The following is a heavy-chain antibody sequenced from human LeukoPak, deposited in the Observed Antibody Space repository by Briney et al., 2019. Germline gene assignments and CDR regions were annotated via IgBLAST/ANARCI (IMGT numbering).Heavy chain of an antibody. V-gene: IGHV3-7*01. J-gene: IGHJ6*03. D-gene: IGHD5-12*01. Sequence: GGSLCLSCAVSGVTLCGVCTGWVCGSPGEGLWWGVDITQPGSEKYYVDSVKGRFTISRDNAKNSLYLQMNSLRAEDTAVYYCARGSGYDLPASYYYYMDVWGKGTTVTVSS. CDR2: ITQPGSEK. CDR1: GVTLCGVC. CDR3: ARGSGYDLPASYYYYMDV.